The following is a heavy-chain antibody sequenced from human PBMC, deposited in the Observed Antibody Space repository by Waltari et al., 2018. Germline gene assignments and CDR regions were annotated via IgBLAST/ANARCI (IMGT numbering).Heavy chain of an antibody. V-gene: IGHV3-15*02. D-gene: IGHD5-18*01. CDR1: DLVFTNVG. Sequence: EVQLVESGGTLVEPGGSLRLSCDASDLVFTNVGMSWVRQAPGKGLQWVGHIKGKADGGTTDYAAPVKGRFTISRDDSKKTLFLQMSGLKTDDTAIYFCATNGYTSTWYDYWGQGTLVSVSS. J-gene: IGHJ4*02. CDR2: IKGKADGGTT. CDR3: ATNGYTSTWYDY.